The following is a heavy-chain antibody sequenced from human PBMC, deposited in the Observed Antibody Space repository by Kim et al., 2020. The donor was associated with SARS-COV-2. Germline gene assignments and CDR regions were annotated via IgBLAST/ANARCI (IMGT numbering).Heavy chain of an antibody. CDR2: ISGTGGNT. Sequence: GGSLRLSCAASGFTSSSYAMGWVRQAPGKGLEWVSVISGTGGNTYYAESVKGRFTISRDNSKNTVYLQMDRLRVEDTAVYYCARSGGDGSGGSCYLAWFDPWGQGTPVTVSA. CDR1: GFTSSSYA. CDR3: ARSGGDGSGGSCYLAWFDP. D-gene: IGHD2-15*01. V-gene: IGHV3-23*01. J-gene: IGHJ5*02.